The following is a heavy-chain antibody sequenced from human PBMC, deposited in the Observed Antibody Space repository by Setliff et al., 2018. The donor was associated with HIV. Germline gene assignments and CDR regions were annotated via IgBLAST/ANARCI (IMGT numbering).Heavy chain of an antibody. CDR2: ITSSSSTI. Sequence: GESLTISCAASGFTFSSYSMNWVRLAPGKGLEWVSYITSSSSTIYYADSVKGRFTISRDDAKNSLYLQMNSLRAEDTAVYYCARGAATMAFDLWGQGTMVTVSS. CDR1: GFTFSSYS. J-gene: IGHJ3*01. D-gene: IGHD6-25*01. CDR3: ARGAATMAFDL. V-gene: IGHV3-48*01.